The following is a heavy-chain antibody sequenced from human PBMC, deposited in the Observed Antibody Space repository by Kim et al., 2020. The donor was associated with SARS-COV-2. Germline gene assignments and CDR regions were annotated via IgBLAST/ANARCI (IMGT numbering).Heavy chain of an antibody. V-gene: IGHV4-30-2*04. D-gene: IGHD4-17*01. J-gene: IGHJ4*02. CDR3: ARVSGDYGDYALDY. Sequence: PSLKSRVTISVDTSKIQFSLKLSSVTAADTAVYYCARVSGDYGDYALDYWGQGTLVTISS.